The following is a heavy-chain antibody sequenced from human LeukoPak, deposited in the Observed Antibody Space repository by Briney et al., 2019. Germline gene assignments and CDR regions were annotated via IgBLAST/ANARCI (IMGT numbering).Heavy chain of an antibody. CDR1: GFTVSTNY. J-gene: IGHJ4*02. V-gene: IGHV3-53*01. CDR3: NFRPDY. CDR2: IYNDGRA. Sequence: GGSLRLSCATSGFTVSTNYVSWVRQAPGKGLEWVSLIYNDGRADYADSVKGRFAISRDSSKDTVYLQMNSLRADDTAVYYCNFRPDYWGQGILVTVSS.